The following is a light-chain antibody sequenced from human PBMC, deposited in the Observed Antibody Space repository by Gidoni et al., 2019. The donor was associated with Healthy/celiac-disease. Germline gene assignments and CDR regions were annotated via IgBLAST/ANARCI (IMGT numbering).Light chain of an antibody. CDR1: KLGDKY. V-gene: IGLV3-1*01. CDR3: QAWDSSTVV. Sequence: SYELTQPPSLSVSPGQIASITCSGDKLGDKYACWYQQKPGQSPVLVIYQDSKRPSGIPERFSGSNSGNTATLTISGTQAMDEADYYCQAWDSSTVVFGGGTKLTVL. CDR2: QDS. J-gene: IGLJ2*01.